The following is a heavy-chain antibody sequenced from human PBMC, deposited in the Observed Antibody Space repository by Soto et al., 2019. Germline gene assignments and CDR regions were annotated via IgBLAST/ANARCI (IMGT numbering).Heavy chain of an antibody. CDR2: VNHSGSA. Sequence: SETLSLTRAVYGGSFSGYYWSWIRQPPGKGLEGVGEVNHSGSANYNPSLKSRVTISVDTSKNQFSLKLSSVTAADTAVYYCARIQQQPTLSMDVWGQGTTVTVSS. CDR3: ARIQQQPTLSMDV. CDR1: GGSFSGYY. V-gene: IGHV4-34*01. J-gene: IGHJ6*02. D-gene: IGHD6-13*01.